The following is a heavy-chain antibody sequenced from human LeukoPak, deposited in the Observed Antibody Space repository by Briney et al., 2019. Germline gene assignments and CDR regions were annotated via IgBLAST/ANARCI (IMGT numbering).Heavy chain of an antibody. Sequence: ASVKVSCKASGNTFTSYAMHWVRQAPGQRLEWMGWINAGNGNATYTQKFQDRVTFTRDTSASTAYMDLSSLRSEDTAVYYCARVSSGWHGYLDYWGQGTPVTVSS. D-gene: IGHD6-25*01. V-gene: IGHV1-3*01. CDR2: INAGNGNA. CDR1: GNTFTSYA. CDR3: ARVSSGWHGYLDY. J-gene: IGHJ4*02.